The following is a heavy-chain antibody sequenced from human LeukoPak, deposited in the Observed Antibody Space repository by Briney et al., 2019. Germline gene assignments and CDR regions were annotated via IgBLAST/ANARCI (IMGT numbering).Heavy chain of an antibody. J-gene: IGHJ4*02. CDR1: GFTFSSYG. V-gene: IGHV3-30*02. D-gene: IGHD3-10*01. CDR2: IRYDGSNK. CDR3: AKDGSKFGSQYGSGSYYGDY. Sequence: SGGSLRLSCAASGFTFSSYGMHWVRQAPGKGLEWVAFIRYDGSNKYYADSVKGRFTISRDNSKNTLYLQMNGLRAEDTAVYYCAKDGSKFGSQYGSGSYYGDYWGQGTLVTVSS.